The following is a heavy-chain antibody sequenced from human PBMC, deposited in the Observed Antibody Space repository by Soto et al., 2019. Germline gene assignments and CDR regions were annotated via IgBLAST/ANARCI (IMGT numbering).Heavy chain of an antibody. V-gene: IGHV1-2*02. J-gene: IGHJ4*02. D-gene: IGHD1-1*01. CDR2: INPNSGRT. CDR1: GYTFTCCY. CDR3: ARDWKNSFDF. Sequence: SVKVSCTASGYTFTCCYIHWVRQAPGQGLEWMGWINPNSGRTNYAQKFQCRVTMTRDTSISTAYMELSRLRSDDTAVKYCARDWKNSFDFSAERPLVTVSS.